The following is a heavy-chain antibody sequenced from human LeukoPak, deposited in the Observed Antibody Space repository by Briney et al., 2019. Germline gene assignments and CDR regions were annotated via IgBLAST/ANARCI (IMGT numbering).Heavy chain of an antibody. V-gene: IGHV3-11*06. J-gene: IGHJ4*02. D-gene: IGHD6-19*01. CDR2: ISSSSSYT. CDR3: ARDGPRPYSSGWSFDY. CDR1: GFHFNDYY. Sequence: PGGALRLSCAASGFHFNDYYMSWIRPGPGKGLGWVSYISSSSSYTNYADSVKGRFTISRDNAKNSLYLQMTSLRAEDTAVYFCARDGPRPYSSGWSFDYWGQGTLVTVSS.